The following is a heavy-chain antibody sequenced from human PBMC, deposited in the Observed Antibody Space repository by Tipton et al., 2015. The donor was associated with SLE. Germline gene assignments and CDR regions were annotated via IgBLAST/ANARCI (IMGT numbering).Heavy chain of an antibody. CDR3: ARVGGPMTTVTSNAFDI. J-gene: IGHJ3*02. CDR1: GGSISSYY. V-gene: IGHV4-59*12. D-gene: IGHD4-17*01. CDR2: IHHSGST. Sequence: TLSLTCTVSGGSISSYYWSWIRQPAGKGLEWIGEIHHSGSTNYNPSLKSRVTISVDKSKNQFSLKLSSVTAADTAVYYCARVGGPMTTVTSNAFDIWGQGTMVTVSS.